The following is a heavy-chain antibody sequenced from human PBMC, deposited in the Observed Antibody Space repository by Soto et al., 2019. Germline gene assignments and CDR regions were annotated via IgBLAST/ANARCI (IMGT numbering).Heavy chain of an antibody. V-gene: IGHV1-18*01. CDR1: GYTFTSYG. CDR2: ISAYNGST. J-gene: IGHJ4*02. Sequence: GASVKVSCKASGYTFTSYGIRRVRQAPGQGLEWMGWISAYNGSTNYAQKLQGRVTMTTDTSTSTAYMELRSLRSDDTAVYYCARMPTYSSCWYGTFDYWGQGTLVTVSS. CDR3: ARMPTYSSCWYGTFDY. D-gene: IGHD6-13*01.